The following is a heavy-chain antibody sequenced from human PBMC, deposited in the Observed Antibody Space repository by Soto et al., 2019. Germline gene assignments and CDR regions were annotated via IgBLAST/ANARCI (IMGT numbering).Heavy chain of an antibody. CDR3: GSQSYCGGDCYSS. CDR2: IYSGGST. V-gene: IGHV3-66*04. J-gene: IGHJ4*02. D-gene: IGHD2-21*02. Sequence: EVQVVESGGGLVQPGGSLRLSCAASGFTVSSNYMSWVRQAPGKGLEWVSVIYSGGSTYYADSVKGRFTISRDNSKNTLYLQMNSLRAEDTAVYYCGSQSYCGGDCYSSWGQGTLVTVSS. CDR1: GFTVSSNY.